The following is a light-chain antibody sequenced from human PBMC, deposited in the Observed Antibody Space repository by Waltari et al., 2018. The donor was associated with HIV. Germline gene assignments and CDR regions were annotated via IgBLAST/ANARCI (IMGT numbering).Light chain of an antibody. J-gene: IGLJ2*01. CDR3: QSYDSGLSGSTV. CDR2: ATT. V-gene: IGLV1-40*01. Sequence: QSVLPQPPSVSGAPGQMVTISCTGSRSNIGAGYVVTWTQQLPGTTPKPLIYATTNRPSGVPDRFFGSRSGTSASLAITGLQAEDEADYYCQSYDSGLSGSTVFGGGTKLTVL. CDR1: RSNIGAGYV.